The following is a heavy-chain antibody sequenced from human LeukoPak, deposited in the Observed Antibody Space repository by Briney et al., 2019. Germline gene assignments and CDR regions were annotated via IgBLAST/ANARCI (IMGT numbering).Heavy chain of an antibody. Sequence: ASVKVSCKASVYTFTDYYMHWVRQAPGQGFEWMGWINPNSGDTNYAQKFQGRVTMTRDTSISTAHMELSRLRSDDTAVYYCARANFLYCSSTTCLFDYWGQGTLVIVSS. CDR2: INPNSGDT. D-gene: IGHD2-2*01. CDR1: VYTFTDYY. V-gene: IGHV1-2*02. J-gene: IGHJ4*02. CDR3: ARANFLYCSSTTCLFDY.